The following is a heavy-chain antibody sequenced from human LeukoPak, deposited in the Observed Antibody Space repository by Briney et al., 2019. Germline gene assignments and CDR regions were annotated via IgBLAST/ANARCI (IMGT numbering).Heavy chain of an antibody. Sequence: SETLSLTCAVSGYFISSGYYWSWIRQTPEKGLEWIGQINHSGDTSYNPSLRSRVTLSVDRSKNQFSLKVTSVTAADTGVYYCARGPGTVGLSPWGQGTLVTVSS. CDR1: GYFISSGYY. CDR3: ARGPGTVGLSP. J-gene: IGHJ5*02. D-gene: IGHD1/OR15-1a*01. V-gene: IGHV4-34*01. CDR2: INHSGDT.